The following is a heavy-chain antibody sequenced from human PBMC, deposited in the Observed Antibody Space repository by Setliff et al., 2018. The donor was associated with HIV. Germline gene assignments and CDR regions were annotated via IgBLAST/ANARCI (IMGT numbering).Heavy chain of an antibody. CDR1: GFTFSNYW. Sequence: GGSLRLSCAASGFTFSNYWMSWVRQTPGKGLEWVANIKPDGSEKYYVDSVKGRFTISRDNAENSLYLQMNSLRAEDTAVYYCARDHADSSGWYGWHYYYYGMDVWGQGTTVTVSS. J-gene: IGHJ6*02. CDR3: ARDHADSSGWYGWHYYYYGMDV. CDR2: IKPDGSEK. D-gene: IGHD6-19*01. V-gene: IGHV3-7*01.